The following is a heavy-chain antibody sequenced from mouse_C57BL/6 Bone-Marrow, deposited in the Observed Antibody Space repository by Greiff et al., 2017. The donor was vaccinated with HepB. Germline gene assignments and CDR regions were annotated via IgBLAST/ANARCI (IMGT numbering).Heavy chain of an antibody. J-gene: IGHJ2*01. V-gene: IGHV1-18*01. D-gene: IGHD2-3*01. CDR1: GYTFTDYN. CDR3: ARNDGYYPDY. CDR2: INPNNGGT. Sequence: EVQLQQSGPELVKPGASVKITCKASGYTFTDYNMDWVKQSHGKSLEWIGDINPNNGGTIYNQKFKGKATLTVDKSSSTAYMELRSLTSEDTAVYYCARNDGYYPDYWGQGTTLTVSS.